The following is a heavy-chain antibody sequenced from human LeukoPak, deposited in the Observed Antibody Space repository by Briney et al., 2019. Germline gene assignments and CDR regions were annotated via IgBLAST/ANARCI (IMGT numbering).Heavy chain of an antibody. J-gene: IGHJ4*02. CDR3: AGIHNWNYAIDY. CDR2: ISPSGDST. CDR1: GYTFTSYY. Sequence: ASVKVSCKASGYTFTSYYVHWVRQAPGQGLEWMGIISPSGDSTSYAQNFQGRVTTTRDTSTSTVYMELRSLRSEDTAVYYCAGIHNWNYAIDYWGQGTLVTVSS. V-gene: IGHV1-46*01. D-gene: IGHD1-7*01.